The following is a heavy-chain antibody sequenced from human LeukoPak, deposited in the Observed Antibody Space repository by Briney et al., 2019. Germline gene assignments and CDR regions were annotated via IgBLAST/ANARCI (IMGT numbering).Heavy chain of an antibody. CDR3: ARQTAMGRSGDY. CDR2: IDPSDSET. J-gene: IGHJ4*02. Sequence: GESLQISCQASGYSFPSYWIGWVRQMPGKGREWMGIIDPSDSETRYTPSFQGQVTISVDKSLPTPYLQWNSLKASDTAMYYCARQTAMGRSGDYWGQGTLVTVSS. CDR1: GYSFPSYW. V-gene: IGHV5-51*01. D-gene: IGHD5-18*01.